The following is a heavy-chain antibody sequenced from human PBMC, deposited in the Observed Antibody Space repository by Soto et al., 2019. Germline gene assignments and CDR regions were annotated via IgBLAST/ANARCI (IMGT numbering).Heavy chain of an antibody. J-gene: IGHJ4*02. CDR2: IYYSGST. CDR3: ASGRGYSYGSFDY. V-gene: IGHV4-59*01. Sequence: QVQLQESGPGLVKPSETLSLTCTVSGGSISNYYWSWIRQPPGKGLEWIGYIYYSGSTNYNPSLKSRVXXSXDXXKNQFSLKLSSVTAADTAMYYCASGRGYSYGSFDYWGQGTLVTVSS. CDR1: GGSISNYY. D-gene: IGHD5-18*01.